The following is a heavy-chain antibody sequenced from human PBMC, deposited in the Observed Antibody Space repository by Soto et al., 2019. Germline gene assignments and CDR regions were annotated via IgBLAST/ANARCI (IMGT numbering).Heavy chain of an antibody. J-gene: IGHJ4*02. D-gene: IGHD5-18*01. V-gene: IGHV5-51*01. Sequence: PGESLKISCQGSGYSFTTYWIGWVRQMPGKGLEWMGIISPDDSDTKYGPSFQGHVTISADKSISTAYLQWSSLKASDTARYYCARRLGYSYGPSDFWGQGTLVTGSS. CDR2: ISPDDSDT. CDR3: ARRLGYSYGPSDF. CDR1: GYSFTTYW.